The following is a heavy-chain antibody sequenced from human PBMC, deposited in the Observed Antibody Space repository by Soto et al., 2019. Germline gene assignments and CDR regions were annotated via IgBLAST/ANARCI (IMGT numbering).Heavy chain of an antibody. D-gene: IGHD3-16*02. CDR3: ATGIMITFGGVIVSRYYYGMDV. V-gene: IGHV1-24*01. CDR2: LDPEDGET. CDR1: GYTLTELS. J-gene: IGHJ6*02. Sequence: QVQLVQSGAEVKKPGASVKVSCKVSGYTLTELSMHWVRQAPGKGLEWMGGLDPEDGETIYAQKFQGRVTMTEDTSTDTAYMELSSLRSEDTAVYYCATGIMITFGGVIVSRYYYGMDVWGQGTTVTVSS.